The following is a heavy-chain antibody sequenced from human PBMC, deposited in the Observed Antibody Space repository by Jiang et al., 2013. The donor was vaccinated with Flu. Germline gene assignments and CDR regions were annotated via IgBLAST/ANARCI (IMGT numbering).Heavy chain of an antibody. CDR1: GFTFSSYG. D-gene: IGHD4-17*01. J-gene: IGHJ6*02. CDR2: ISYDGSNK. V-gene: IGHV3-30*18. Sequence: VQLLESGGGVVQPGRSLRLSCAASGFTFSSYGMHWVRQAPGKGLEWVAVISYDGSNKYYADSVKGRFTISRDNSKNTLYLQMNSLRAEDTAVYYCAKDHSYGDYSAGAWEYYYGMDVWGQGTTVTVSS. CDR3: AKDHSYGDYSAGAWEYYYGMDV.